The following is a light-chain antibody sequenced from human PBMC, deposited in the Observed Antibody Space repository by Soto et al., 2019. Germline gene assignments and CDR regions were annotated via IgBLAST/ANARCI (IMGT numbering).Light chain of an antibody. J-gene: IGKJ1*01. Sequence: DIQMTQSPSSLSASVGDRVTITCRAGQSIYSSLNWYQQKPGKAPKLLISDVSSLERGVPSRFSGSGSGTEFTLTISSMQPDDLATFYCQQYNGYSRTFGQGTKVDIK. V-gene: IGKV1-5*01. CDR2: DVS. CDR1: QSIYSS. CDR3: QQYNGYSRT.